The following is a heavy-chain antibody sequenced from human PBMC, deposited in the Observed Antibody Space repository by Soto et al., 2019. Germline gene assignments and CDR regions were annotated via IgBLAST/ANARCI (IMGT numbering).Heavy chain of an antibody. CDR1: GGSISSYY. D-gene: IGHD6-13*01. CDR3: TSYISSAANN. V-gene: IGHV4-39*01. Sequence: PSETLSLTCTVSGGSISSYYWSWIRQPPGKGLEWIGTIYYTGSTYYNPSLKSRVTISVDTSKNQFSLKLSSVTAADTAGYYCTSYISSAANNWGLGTLVTVSS. CDR2: IYYTGST. J-gene: IGHJ4*02.